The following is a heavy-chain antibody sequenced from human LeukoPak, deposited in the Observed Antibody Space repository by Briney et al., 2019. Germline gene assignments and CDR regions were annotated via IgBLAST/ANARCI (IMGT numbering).Heavy chain of an antibody. D-gene: IGHD3-10*01. CDR3: AISLWFGEIAYFDC. CDR1: GFTFSIYA. J-gene: IGHJ4*02. V-gene: IGHV3-53*01. Sequence: QSGGSLRLSCAASGFTFSIYAMSWVRQAPGKGLEWVSVIYSGGSTYYEDSVKGRFTISRDNSKNTLYLQMNSLRAEDTAVYNCAISLWFGEIAYFDCWGQRTLVTVSS. CDR2: IYSGGST.